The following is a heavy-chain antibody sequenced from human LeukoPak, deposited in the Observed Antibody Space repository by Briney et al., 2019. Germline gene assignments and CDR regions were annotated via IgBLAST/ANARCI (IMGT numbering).Heavy chain of an antibody. D-gene: IGHD2-2*01. CDR2: IWYDGSNK. V-gene: IGHV3-33*01. CDR3: ARVDQLLFGAHSEYYYYYGMDV. J-gene: IGHJ6*02. CDR1: GLTFSSYG. Sequence: RSGGSLRLSCAASGLTFSSYGMHWVRQAPGKGLEWVAVIWYDGSNKYYADSVKGRFTISRDNSKNTLYLQMNSLRAEDTAVYYCARVDQLLFGAHSEYYYYYGMDVWGQGTTVTVSS.